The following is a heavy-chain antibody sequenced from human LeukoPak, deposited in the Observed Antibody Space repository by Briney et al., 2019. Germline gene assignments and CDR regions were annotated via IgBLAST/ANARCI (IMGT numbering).Heavy chain of an antibody. D-gene: IGHD3/OR15-3a*01. CDR1: GLTVSRNR. V-gene: IGHV3-53*01. CDR3: ARNRGLDWVFDI. Sequence: GGSLNFPCAATGLTVSRNRMTWVRQAPGKGLEWVSVIYSGDSTYYADSVKGRFTISRDTFKNALYLQMNTLKGEDTAVYYCARNRGLDWVFDIWGQGSMVTVSS. CDR2: IYSGDST. J-gene: IGHJ3*02.